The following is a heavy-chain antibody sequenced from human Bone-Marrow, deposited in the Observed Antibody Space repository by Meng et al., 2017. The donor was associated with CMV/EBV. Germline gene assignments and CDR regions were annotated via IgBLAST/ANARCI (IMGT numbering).Heavy chain of an antibody. D-gene: IGHD3-22*01. CDR2: VGGCDGDT. CDR1: GYTFSRYG. V-gene: IGHV1-18*01. J-gene: IGHJ4*02. CDR3: AREGQYYYDSSGSFDY. Sequence: ASVKVSCKASGYTFSRYGVSWVRQAPGQGLEWLGWVGGCDGDTNYALEFRGRVTMTTDTATNTAYMELRSLRSDDTAVYYCAREGQYYYDSSGSFDYWGQGTLATVSS.